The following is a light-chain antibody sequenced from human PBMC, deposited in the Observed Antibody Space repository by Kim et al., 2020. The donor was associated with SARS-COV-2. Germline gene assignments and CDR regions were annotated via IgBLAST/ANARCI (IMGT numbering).Light chain of an antibody. Sequence: SASIGDRVTITCRASQDIRNDLGWYQQKPGKAPELLIYAASSLQSGVPSRFAGSGSGTDFTLTISSLQPEDFATYYCLQDYNYTYNFGQGTKLEIK. V-gene: IGKV1-6*01. CDR2: AAS. CDR1: QDIRND. CDR3: LQDYNYTYN. J-gene: IGKJ2*01.